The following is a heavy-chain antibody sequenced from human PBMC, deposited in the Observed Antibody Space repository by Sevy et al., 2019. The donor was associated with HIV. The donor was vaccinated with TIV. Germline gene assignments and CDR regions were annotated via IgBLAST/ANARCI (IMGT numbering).Heavy chain of an antibody. CDR3: ARDSFDAFDI. Sequence: GGSLRLSCAASGFTFSSYSMNWVRQAPGKGLEWVSSISSSSSYIYYADSVKGRFTISRDNAKNSLYLQMNSLRAEDTAMYYCARDSFDAFDIWGQGTMVTVSS. V-gene: IGHV3-21*01. CDR2: ISSSSSYI. J-gene: IGHJ3*02. CDR1: GFTFSSYS.